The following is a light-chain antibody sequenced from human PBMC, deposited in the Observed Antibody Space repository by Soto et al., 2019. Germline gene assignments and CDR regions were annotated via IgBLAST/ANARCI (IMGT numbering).Light chain of an antibody. CDR3: QTYNSAPQT. CDR2: GAS. CDR1: QAIRNY. Sequence: DIQMTQSPSSLSASVGDRVTITCRASQAIRNYLAWYQQKPGKVPNLLIYGASTLQSGVPSRFSGSGSGTDFTLPISSLQPEDVAINYSQTYNSAPQTFGQGTKVEIK. J-gene: IGKJ1*01. V-gene: IGKV1-27*01.